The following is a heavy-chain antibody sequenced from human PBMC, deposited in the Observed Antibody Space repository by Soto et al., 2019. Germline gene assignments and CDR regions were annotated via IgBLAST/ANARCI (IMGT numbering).Heavy chain of an antibody. J-gene: IGHJ6*03. CDR3: AKDDATIFGVVSRPRYMDV. D-gene: IGHD3-3*01. V-gene: IGHV3-9*01. Sequence: LRLSCAASGFTFDDYTMHWVRQAPGKGLEWVSGISWNSGSIGYADFVKGRFTISRDNAKNSLYLQMNSLRAEDTALYYCAKDDATIFGVVSRPRYMDVWGKGTTVTVSS. CDR2: ISWNSGSI. CDR1: GFTFDDYT.